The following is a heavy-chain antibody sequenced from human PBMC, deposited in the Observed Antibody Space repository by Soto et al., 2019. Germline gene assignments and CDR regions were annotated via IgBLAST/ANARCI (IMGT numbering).Heavy chain of an antibody. Sequence: QLQLQESGPGLVKPSETLSLTCSVSGGSISSSPYYWGWIRQPPGKGLEWLGTIYYSGTTSYNPSLKSRVIISVYTSNIQLFLKLRSVTAADTAVYYCARHRQYYDTSGYQQRYFDYWGQGTQVTVSS. CDR2: IYYSGTT. V-gene: IGHV4-39*01. D-gene: IGHD3-22*01. CDR1: GGSISSSPYY. J-gene: IGHJ4*02. CDR3: ARHRQYYDTSGYQQRYFDY.